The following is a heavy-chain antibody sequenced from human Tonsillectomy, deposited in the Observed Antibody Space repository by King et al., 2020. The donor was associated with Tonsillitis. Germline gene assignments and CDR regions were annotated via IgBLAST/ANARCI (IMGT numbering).Heavy chain of an antibody. J-gene: IGHJ4*02. V-gene: IGHV3-7*01. D-gene: IGHD3-10*01. CDR2: INHDGSET. CDR1: GFAFNTYW. Sequence: VQLVESGGGLVQPGGSLRLSCAASGFAFNTYWMTWVRQAPGKGLEWVANINHDGSETYYVDSMKGRFTISRDNAKNSLYLQMNSLRAEDTALYYCARELTYGSRAKGYWGQGTLVTVSS. CDR3: ARELTYGSRAKGY.